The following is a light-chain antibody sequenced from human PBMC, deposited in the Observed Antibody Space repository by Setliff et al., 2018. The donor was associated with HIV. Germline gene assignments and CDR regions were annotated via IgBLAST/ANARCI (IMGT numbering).Light chain of an antibody. Sequence: QSVLTQPASVSGSPGQSITISCTGSSSDVGNTLSVSWYQQYVGEVPKLLIYEVDGRPSGISHRFSGSKSGNTASLTTSGLQVEDEADYYCCSYGTGDIWVFGGGTKVTVL. CDR2: EVD. CDR1: SSDVGNTLS. V-gene: IGLV2-23*02. J-gene: IGLJ3*02. CDR3: CSYGTGDIWV.